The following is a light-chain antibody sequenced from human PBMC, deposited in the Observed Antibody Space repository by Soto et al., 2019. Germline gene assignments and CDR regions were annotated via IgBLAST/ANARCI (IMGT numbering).Light chain of an antibody. J-gene: IGLJ3*02. CDR1: NSDVGRYNS. CDR3: FSYTANDNGV. CDR2: AVR. Sequence: QSVLTQPHSVSGSPGQSVTISCTGTNSDVGRYNSVSWYQQLPGKAPKIIISAVRQRPSGVPDRFSGSKSGNTASLTISGLQADDEADYFCFSYTANDNGVFGGGTKVTVL. V-gene: IGLV2-11*01.